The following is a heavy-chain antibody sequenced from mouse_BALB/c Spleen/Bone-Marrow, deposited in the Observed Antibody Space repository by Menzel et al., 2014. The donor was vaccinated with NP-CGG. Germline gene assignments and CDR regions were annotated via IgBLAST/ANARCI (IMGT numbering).Heavy chain of an antibody. CDR3: ARRGWAMDY. V-gene: IGHV1-18*01. CDR2: INPSNGGT. CDR1: GYTFTDYN. Sequence: EVQLQQSGPELVTPGASVKIPCKASGYTFTDYNIDWVKQSHGKSLEWIGDINPSNGGTIYNQKFEGKATLTVDKSSSTAYMELRSLTSEDTAVYYCARRGWAMDYWGQGTSVTVSS. J-gene: IGHJ4*01. D-gene: IGHD2-3*01.